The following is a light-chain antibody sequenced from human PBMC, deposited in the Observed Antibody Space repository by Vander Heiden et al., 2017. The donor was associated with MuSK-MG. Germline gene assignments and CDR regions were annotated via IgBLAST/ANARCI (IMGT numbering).Light chain of an antibody. J-gene: IGKJ4*01. Sequence: SNLQTVVPSRFTGRGSGTEFTLPISSLQPEDFATYSCQQTYSAPALTFGGGTKVEIK. CDR3: QQTYSAPALT. V-gene: IGKV1-39*01. CDR2: S.